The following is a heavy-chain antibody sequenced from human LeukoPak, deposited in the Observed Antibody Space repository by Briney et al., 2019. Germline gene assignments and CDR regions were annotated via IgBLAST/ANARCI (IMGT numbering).Heavy chain of an antibody. CDR3: ARSPKGRTLAAANPYGMDV. V-gene: IGHV4-38-2*02. CDR1: GYSISSGYY. D-gene: IGHD6-13*01. CDR2: IYHSGST. J-gene: IGHJ6*02. Sequence: SETLSLTCTVSGYSISSGYYWGWIRQPPGKGLEWIGSIYHSGSTYYNPSLKSRVTISVDTSKNQFSLKLSSVTAADTAVYYCARSPKGRTLAAANPYGMDVWGQGTTVTVSS.